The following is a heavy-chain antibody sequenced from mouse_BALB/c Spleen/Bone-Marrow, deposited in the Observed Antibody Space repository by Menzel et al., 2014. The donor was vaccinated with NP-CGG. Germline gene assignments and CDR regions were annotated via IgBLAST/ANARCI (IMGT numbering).Heavy chain of an antibody. Sequence: LMESGAELVKPGASVKLSCTASGFNIKDTYMHWVKQRPEQGLEWIGRIDPANGNTKYDPKFQGKATITADTSSNTAYLQLSSLTSEDTAVYYCANYYYGYYFDSWGQGTTLTVSS. CDR2: IDPANGNT. CDR3: ANYYYGYYFDS. V-gene: IGHV14-3*02. CDR1: GFNIKDTY. J-gene: IGHJ2*01. D-gene: IGHD1-1*01.